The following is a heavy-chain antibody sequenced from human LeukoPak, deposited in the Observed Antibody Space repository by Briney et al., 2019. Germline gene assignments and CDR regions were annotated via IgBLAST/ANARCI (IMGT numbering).Heavy chain of an antibody. CDR3: AKSGGYGLIDY. J-gene: IGHJ4*02. CDR1: GASISGSGYY. CDR2: IFDSRST. Sequence: SETLSLTCTVSGASISGSGYYWGWIRQPPGKGLEWIGNIFDSRSTYYAASLQTRVPISLDTSKYPFSRGLSSVTAADTAMYYCAKSGGYGLIDYWGQGTLVTVSS. V-gene: IGHV4-39*01. D-gene: IGHD1-26*01.